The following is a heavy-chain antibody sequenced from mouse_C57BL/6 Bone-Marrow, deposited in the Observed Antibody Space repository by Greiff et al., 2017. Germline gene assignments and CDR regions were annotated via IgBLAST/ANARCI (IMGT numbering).Heavy chain of an antibody. CDR1: GYTFTGYW. D-gene: IGHD2-10*01. V-gene: IGHV1-55*01. Sequence: QVQLQQSGAELVKPGASVKMSCKASGYTFTGYWINWVKQRPGQGLEWIGEIYPGSGSTKDNEKLQSKATLTVDTSSSTAYMQLSSLTAEDSAVYYCARPYYGNCWYFYVWGTGTTVTVSS. CDR3: ARPYYGNCWYFYV. J-gene: IGHJ1*03. CDR2: IYPGSGST.